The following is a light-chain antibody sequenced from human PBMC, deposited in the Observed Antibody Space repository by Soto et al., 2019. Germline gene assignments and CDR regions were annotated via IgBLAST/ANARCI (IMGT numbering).Light chain of an antibody. CDR3: QHSYVTPWT. Sequence: DIQMTQSPSTLSGSVGDRVTITCRASQTISSWLAWYQQRPGKAPKLLIYAASSLQSGVPSRFSGSASGTDFTLTITNLQPEDFATYYCQHSYVTPWTFGQGTKVDI. CDR1: QTISSW. J-gene: IGKJ1*01. V-gene: IGKV1-39*01. CDR2: AAS.